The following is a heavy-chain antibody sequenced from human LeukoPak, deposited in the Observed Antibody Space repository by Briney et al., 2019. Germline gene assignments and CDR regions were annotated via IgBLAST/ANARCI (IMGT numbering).Heavy chain of an antibody. D-gene: IGHD2-2*01. CDR3: ARSLKVPAALDVFVI. CDR2: LSRSGGPI. V-gene: IGHV3-21*01. CDR1: EFTFSSHS. J-gene: IGHJ3*02. Sequence: GGSLRLSCAASEFTFSSHSMDWVRQPPGKGLEWVSSLSRSGGPIYYAASLKGRFTISRDNAKNSLYLQMNSLRAEDTAVYFCARSLKVPAALDVFVIWGQGTMFTVSS.